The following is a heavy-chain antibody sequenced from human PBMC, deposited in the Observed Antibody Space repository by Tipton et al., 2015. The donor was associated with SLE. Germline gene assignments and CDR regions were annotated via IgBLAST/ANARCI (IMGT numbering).Heavy chain of an antibody. CDR2: INHGGDT. D-gene: IGHD2-2*01. J-gene: IGHJ1*01. Sequence: TLSLTCAVNGESFSGHYWSWIRQSPGKGLEWIGDINHGGDTNYNPSLESRVTILVDTSKNQFSLKLSSVTAADTAVYYCAVGYCSSASCQREYFQHWGQGALVTVSS. CDR3: AVGYCSSASCQREYFQH. V-gene: IGHV4-34*01. CDR1: GESFSGHY.